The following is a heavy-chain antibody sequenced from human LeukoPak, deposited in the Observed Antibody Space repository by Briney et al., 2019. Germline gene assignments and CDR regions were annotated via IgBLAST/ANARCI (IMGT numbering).Heavy chain of an antibody. CDR2: ISWNSGSI. Sequence: PGGSLRLSCAASGFTFDDYAMHWVRQAPGKGLEWVSGISWNSGSIGYADSVEGRFTISRDNAKNSLYLQMNSLRAEDTALYYCAKDPTGDSSSWYGGGYFDYWGQGTLVTVSS. CDR3: AKDPTGDSSSWYGGGYFDY. J-gene: IGHJ4*02. V-gene: IGHV3-9*01. CDR1: GFTFDDYA. D-gene: IGHD6-13*01.